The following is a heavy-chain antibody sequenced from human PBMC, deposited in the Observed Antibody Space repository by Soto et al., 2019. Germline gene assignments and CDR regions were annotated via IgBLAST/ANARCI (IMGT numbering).Heavy chain of an antibody. Sequence: QVQLVQSGAEVKKPGSSVKVSCKASGGTFSSYAISWVRQAPGQGLEWMGGIIPIFGTANYAQKFQGRVTIPADESTSTAYMELSSLRSEDTAVYYCASVDYRNYYSSYGMDVWGQGTTVTVSS. J-gene: IGHJ6*02. V-gene: IGHV1-69*01. CDR3: ASVDYRNYYSSYGMDV. CDR2: IIPIFGTA. CDR1: GGTFSSYA. D-gene: IGHD4-17*01.